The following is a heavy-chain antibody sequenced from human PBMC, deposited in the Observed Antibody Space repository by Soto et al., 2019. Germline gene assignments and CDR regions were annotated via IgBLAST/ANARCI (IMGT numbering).Heavy chain of an antibody. CDR2: IIPIFGTA. CDR3: ARDLVGLSDY. D-gene: IGHD2-15*01. J-gene: IGHJ4*02. Sequence: SVKVSCKASGGTFSSYAISWVRQAPGQGLEWMGGIIPIFGTANYAQKFQGRVTITADESTSTAYMELRSLRSDDTAVYYCARDLVGLSDYWGQGTLVTVSS. V-gene: IGHV1-69*13. CDR1: GGTFSSYA.